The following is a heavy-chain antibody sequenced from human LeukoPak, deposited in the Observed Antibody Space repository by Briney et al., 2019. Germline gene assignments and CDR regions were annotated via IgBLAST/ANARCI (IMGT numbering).Heavy chain of an antibody. D-gene: IGHD3-10*01. V-gene: IGHV3-48*04. CDR1: GFTFSSYS. CDR2: ISSSSSTI. CDR3: ARVRGYYYYGMDV. J-gene: IGHJ6*02. Sequence: GGSLRLSCAASGFTFSSYSMNWVRQAPGKGLEWVSYISSSSSTIYYADSVKGRFTISRDNAKNSLYLQMNSLRAEDTAVYYCARVRGYYYYGMDVWGQGTTVTVSS.